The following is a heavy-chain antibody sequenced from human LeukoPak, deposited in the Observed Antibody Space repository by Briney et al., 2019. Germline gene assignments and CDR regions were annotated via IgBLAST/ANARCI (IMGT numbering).Heavy chain of an antibody. Sequence: SETLSLTCAVYGGSFSGYYWSWIRQPPGKGLEWIGYIYYSGSTNYNPSLKSRVTISVDTSKNQFSLKLSSVTAADTAVYYCARAKGGWSFDYWGQGTLVTVSS. CDR1: GGSFSGYY. D-gene: IGHD6-19*01. J-gene: IGHJ4*02. CDR2: IYYSGST. CDR3: ARAKGGWSFDY. V-gene: IGHV4-59*01.